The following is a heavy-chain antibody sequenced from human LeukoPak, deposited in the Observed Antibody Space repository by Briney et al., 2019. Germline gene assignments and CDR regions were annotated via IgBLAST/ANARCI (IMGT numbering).Heavy chain of an antibody. CDR1: GGSISSGGYY. D-gene: IGHD3-22*01. V-gene: IGHV4-31*03. J-gene: IGHJ3*02. Sequence: PSQTLSFTCTVSGGSISSGGYYWSWIRQHPGKGLEWIGYIYYSGSTYYNPSLKSRVTISVDTSKNQFSLKLSSVTAADTAVYYCARDGSGYGLTLDAFDIWGQGTMVTVSS. CDR3: ARDGSGYGLTLDAFDI. CDR2: IYYSGST.